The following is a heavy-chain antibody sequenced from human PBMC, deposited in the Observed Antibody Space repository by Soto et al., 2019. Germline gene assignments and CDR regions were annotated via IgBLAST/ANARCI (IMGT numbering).Heavy chain of an antibody. Sequence: SETLSLTCTVSGGSISSGGYYWSWIRQHPGKGLEWIGYIYYSGSTYYNPSLKSRVTISVDTSKNQFSLKLSSVTAADTAVYYCARSFQREPVFDYWGQGTLVTVSS. D-gene: IGHD1-26*01. CDR3: ARSFQREPVFDY. CDR1: GGSISSGGYY. CDR2: IYYSGST. J-gene: IGHJ4*02. V-gene: IGHV4-31*03.